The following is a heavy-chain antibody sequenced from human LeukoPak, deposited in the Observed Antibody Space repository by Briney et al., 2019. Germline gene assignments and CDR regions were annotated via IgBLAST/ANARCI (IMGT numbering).Heavy chain of an antibody. CDR3: AKALVGYIRGYFDY. CDR2: ISWNSGSI. J-gene: IGHJ4*02. V-gene: IGHV3-9*01. CDR1: RFTFRNYA. D-gene: IGHD1-1*01. Sequence: PGGSLRLSCAASRFTFRNYAMHWVRQAPGKGLEWVSGISWNSGSIGYADSVKGRFTISRDNAKNSLYLQMNSLRAEDTALYYCAKALVGYIRGYFDYWGQGTLVTVSS.